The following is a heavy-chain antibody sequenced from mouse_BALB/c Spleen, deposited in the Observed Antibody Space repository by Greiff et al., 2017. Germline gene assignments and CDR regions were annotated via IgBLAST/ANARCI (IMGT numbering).Heavy chain of an antibody. Sequence: EVQLVESGGGLVQPGGSLKLSCAASGFTFSSYTMSWVRQTPEKRLEWVAYISNGGGRTYYPDTVKGRFTISRDNAKNTLYLQMSSLKSEDTAMYYWARLGSSYIDDWGEGTTLTVSS. V-gene: IGHV5-12-2*01. D-gene: IGHD1-1*01. J-gene: IGHJ2*01. CDR1: GFTFSSYT. CDR3: ARLGSSYIDD. CDR2: ISNGGGRT.